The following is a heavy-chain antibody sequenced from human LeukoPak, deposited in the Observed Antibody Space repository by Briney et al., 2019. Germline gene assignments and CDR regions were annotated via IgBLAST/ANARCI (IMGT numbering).Heavy chain of an antibody. CDR3: AKGSPQFDF. CDR2: ISSDGSNA. J-gene: IGHJ4*02. V-gene: IGHV3-30*18. CDR1: GFTFSSYG. Sequence: GGSLRLSCAASGFTFSSYGMHWVRQAPGKGLEWVAVISSDGSNADYADSVKGRFTISRGNSKSTLYLQMNSLRAEDTAVYYCAKGSPQFDFWGQGTLVTDSS. D-gene: IGHD1-26*01.